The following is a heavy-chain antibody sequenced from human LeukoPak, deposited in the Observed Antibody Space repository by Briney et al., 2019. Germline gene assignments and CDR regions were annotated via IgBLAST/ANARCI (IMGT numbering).Heavy chain of an antibody. CDR2: ISISGSII. J-gene: IGHJ4*02. V-gene: IGHV3-48*03. D-gene: IGHD1-14*01. CDR3: ASPTDLSDY. CDR1: GFTFSSYE. Sequence: GGSLRLSCAASGFTFSSYEMNWVRQAPGKGLEWVSYISISGSIIYYADSVKGRFTISRDNAKNSLYLQMNSLRAEDTAVYYCASPTDLSDYWGQGTLVTVSS.